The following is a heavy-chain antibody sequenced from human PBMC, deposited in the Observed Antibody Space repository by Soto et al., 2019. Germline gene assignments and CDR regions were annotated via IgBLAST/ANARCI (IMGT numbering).Heavy chain of an antibody. CDR1: GASISRYY. Sequence: PSETLSLTCTVSGASISRYYWSWIRQPPGKGLEWIGYISDSGSTDYNPSLKGRVIISVDTSKNQFSLKLNSVTAADTAVYYCARHYYTDPFDYWGQGTLVTVSS. CDR2: ISDSGST. CDR3: ARHYYTDPFDY. V-gene: IGHV4-59*08. D-gene: IGHD3-22*01. J-gene: IGHJ4*02.